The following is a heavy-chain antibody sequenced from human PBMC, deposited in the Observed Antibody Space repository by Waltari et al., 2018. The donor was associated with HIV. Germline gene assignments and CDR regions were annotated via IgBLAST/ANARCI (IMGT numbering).Heavy chain of an antibody. Sequence: QVQLQESGPGLVKPSQTLSLTCTVSGGSISSGSYYWSWIRQPAGKGLEWIGRIYTIGSTNYNPPPKSRVTISVDTSKNQFSLKLSSVTAADTAVYYCARRGIQLWFYAFDIWGQGTMVTVSS. D-gene: IGHD5-18*01. CDR1: GGSISSGSYY. V-gene: IGHV4-61*02. CDR3: ARRGIQLWFYAFDI. J-gene: IGHJ3*02. CDR2: IYTIGST.